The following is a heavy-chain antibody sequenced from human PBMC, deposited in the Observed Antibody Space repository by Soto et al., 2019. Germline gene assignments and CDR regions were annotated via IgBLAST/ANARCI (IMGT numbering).Heavy chain of an antibody. J-gene: IGHJ4*02. D-gene: IGHD5-12*01. CDR1: GYTFSNYY. CDR3: ARATRSGSPHFDH. V-gene: IGHV1-46*01. CDR2: INPSGDST. Sequence: ASVKVSCKGAGYTFSNYYMHWVRQAPGQGLEWMGIINPSGDSTSYAQEFQGRVTMTRETSTSTLYMELSSLRSEDTAVYYCARATRSGSPHFDHWGQGTLVTSPQ.